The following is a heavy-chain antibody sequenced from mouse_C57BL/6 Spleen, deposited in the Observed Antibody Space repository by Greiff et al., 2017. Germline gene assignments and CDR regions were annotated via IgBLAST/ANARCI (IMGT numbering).Heavy chain of an antibody. Sequence: EVMLVESGGDLVKPGGSLKLSCAASGFTFSSYGMSWVRQTPDKRLEWVATISSGGSYTYYPDSVKGRFTISRDNAKNTLYLQMSRLKSEDTAMYYWARRLGQDYAMDYWGQGTSVTVSS. V-gene: IGHV5-6*02. CDR3: ARRLGQDYAMDY. J-gene: IGHJ4*01. D-gene: IGHD4-1*01. CDR1: GFTFSSYG. CDR2: ISSGGSYT.